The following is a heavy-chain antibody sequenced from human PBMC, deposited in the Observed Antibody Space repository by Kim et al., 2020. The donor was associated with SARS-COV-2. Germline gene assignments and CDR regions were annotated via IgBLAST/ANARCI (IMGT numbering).Heavy chain of an antibody. D-gene: IGHD2-15*01. CDR3: ARGGCSGGSCYDY. J-gene: IGHJ4*02. Sequence: NPSLKRRVTISVDTSKEQFSLKLTSPTGADTAVYYCARGGCSGGSCYDYWGQGALVTVSP. V-gene: IGHV4-30-2*04.